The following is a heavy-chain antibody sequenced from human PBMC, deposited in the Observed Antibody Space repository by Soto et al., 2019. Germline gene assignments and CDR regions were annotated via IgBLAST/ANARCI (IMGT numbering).Heavy chain of an antibody. V-gene: IGHV3-23*01. CDR2: ISGSGGST. CDR3: ARKGRDLNGTTGWFDS. J-gene: IGHJ5*01. Sequence: EVQLLESGGGLVQPGGSLRLSCAASGFTFSSYAMSWVRQAPGKGLEWVSAISGSGGSTYYADSVKGRFTISRDNAKNTLYLQMNSLRVEDTAVYYCARKGRDLNGTTGWFDSWGQGTLVTVSS. D-gene: IGHD1-7*01. CDR1: GFTFSSYA.